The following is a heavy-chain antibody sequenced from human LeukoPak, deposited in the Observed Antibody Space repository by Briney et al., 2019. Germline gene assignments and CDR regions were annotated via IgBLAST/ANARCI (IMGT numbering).Heavy chain of an antibody. J-gene: IGHJ4*02. V-gene: IGHV1-46*01. CDR2: INPSDGNT. D-gene: IGHD6-13*01. CDR1: GYSFTSYY. Sequence: ASVKVSCKASGYSFTSYYMHWVRQAPGQGLEWMGIINPSDGNTDYAQKFQGRITMTRDTSTSTVYMELSSLRSEDTAVYYCARDWKGTSSWYYFDYWGQGTLVTVSS. CDR3: ARDWKGTSSWYYFDY.